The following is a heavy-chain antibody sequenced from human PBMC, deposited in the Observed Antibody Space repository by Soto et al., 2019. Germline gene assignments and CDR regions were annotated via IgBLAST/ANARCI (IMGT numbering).Heavy chain of an antibody. J-gene: IGHJ6*02. CDR2: ISYDGSNK. CDR1: GFTFSSYG. CDR3: AKATYSSSPYGRDV. D-gene: IGHD6-13*01. V-gene: IGHV3-30*18. Sequence: QVQLVESGGGVVQPGRSLRLSCAASGFTFSSYGMHWVRQAPGKGLEWVAVISYDGSNKYYADSVKGRFTISRDNSKNTLYLQMNSLRAEDTAVYYCAKATYSSSPYGRDVWGQGTTVTVSS.